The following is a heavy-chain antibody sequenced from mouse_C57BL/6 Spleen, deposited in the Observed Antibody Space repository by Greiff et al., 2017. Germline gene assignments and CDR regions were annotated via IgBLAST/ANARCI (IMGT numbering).Heavy chain of an antibody. CDR1: GFTFSSYA. Sequence: EVKLVESGGGLVKPGGSLTLSCAASGFTFSSYAMSWVRQTPEKRLEWVATISDGGSYTYYPDNVKGRFTISRDNAKNNLYLQMRHLKSEDTARYYCARAYYYGSTDIDYWGQGTTLTVSS. D-gene: IGHD1-1*01. V-gene: IGHV5-4*03. J-gene: IGHJ2*01. CDR3: ARAYYYGSTDIDY. CDR2: ISDGGSYT.